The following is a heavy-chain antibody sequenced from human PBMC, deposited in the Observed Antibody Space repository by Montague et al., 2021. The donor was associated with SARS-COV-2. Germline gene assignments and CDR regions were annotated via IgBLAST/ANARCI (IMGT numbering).Heavy chain of an antibody. Sequence: SETLSLTCAVYGGSFTGYYWTWIRQPPGKGLEWIGEINHSGSSNYNPSLESRVTMSVDTSKNQFSLDLTSVTAADTAVYYCARGAPGYWGQGTLVTVSS. CDR2: INHSGSS. CDR1: GGSFTGYY. CDR3: ARGAPGY. J-gene: IGHJ4*02. V-gene: IGHV4-34*01.